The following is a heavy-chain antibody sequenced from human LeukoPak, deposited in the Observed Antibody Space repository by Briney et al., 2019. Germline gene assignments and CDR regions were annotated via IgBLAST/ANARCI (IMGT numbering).Heavy chain of an antibody. J-gene: IGHJ4*02. CDR3: ARVLRLGYYYDSSGYLDY. D-gene: IGHD3-22*01. CDR1: GFTFSSYW. V-gene: IGHV3-7*01. Sequence: GGSLRLSCAASGFTFSSYWMSWVRQAPGKGLEWVANIKQDGSEKYYVDSVEGRFTISRDNAKNSLYLQMNSLRAEDTAVYYCARVLRLGYYYDSSGYLDYWGQGTLVTVSS. CDR2: IKQDGSEK.